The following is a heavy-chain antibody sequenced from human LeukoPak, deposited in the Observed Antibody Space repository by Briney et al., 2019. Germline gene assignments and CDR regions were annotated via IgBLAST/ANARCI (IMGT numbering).Heavy chain of an antibody. V-gene: IGHV3-48*02. Sequence: QTGGSLRLSCAASGLTFSSYSMNWVRQAPGKGLEWVSYISSSSSTIYYADSVKGRFTISRDNAKNSLYLQMNSLRDEDTAVYYCARDRGVTTRPRGYFDSWGQGTLVTVSS. CDR2: ISSSSSTI. D-gene: IGHD1-1*01. CDR1: GLTFSSYS. CDR3: ARDRGVTTRPRGYFDS. J-gene: IGHJ4*02.